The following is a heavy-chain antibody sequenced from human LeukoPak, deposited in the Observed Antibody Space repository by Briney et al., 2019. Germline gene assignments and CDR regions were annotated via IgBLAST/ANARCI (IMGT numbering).Heavy chain of an antibody. CDR2: IIPIFGTA. Sequence: GASVKVSCKASGVTFSSYVISWVRQAPGQGLEWMGGIIPIFGTANYAQKFQGRVTITADESTSTAYMELSSLRSEDTAVYYCARDCSYYYDSSGYYYQAINWFDPWGQGTLVTVSS. D-gene: IGHD3-22*01. J-gene: IGHJ5*02. V-gene: IGHV1-69*13. CDR3: ARDCSYYYDSSGYYYQAINWFDP. CDR1: GVTFSSYV.